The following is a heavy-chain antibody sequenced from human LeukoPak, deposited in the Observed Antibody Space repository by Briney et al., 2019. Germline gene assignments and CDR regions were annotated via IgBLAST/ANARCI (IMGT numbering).Heavy chain of an antibody. D-gene: IGHD3-10*01. Sequence: GGSLRLSCAASGFTFSSYGMHWVRQAPGKGLEWVAIISYDGSNKYYVDSVKGRFTISRDNSKNTLYLQMNSLTAEDAAVYYCAKSNGYGLVDIWGQGTMVTVSS. J-gene: IGHJ3*02. CDR2: ISYDGSNK. CDR1: GFTFSSYG. CDR3: AKSNGYGLVDI. V-gene: IGHV3-30*18.